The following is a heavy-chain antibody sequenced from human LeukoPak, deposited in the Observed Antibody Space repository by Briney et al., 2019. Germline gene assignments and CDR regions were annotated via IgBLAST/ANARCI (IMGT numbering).Heavy chain of an antibody. CDR2: IKQDGSEK. D-gene: IGHD1-26*01. CDR3: ARRMWVDY. CDR1: GFIFSSYW. V-gene: IGHV3-7*01. Sequence: GGSLRLSCAASGFIFSSYWMSWVRQAPGKGLEWVANIKQDGSEKYYVDSVKGRFTISRGNAKNSLYLQMNSLRAEDTAVYYCARRMWVDYWGQGTLVTVSS. J-gene: IGHJ4*02.